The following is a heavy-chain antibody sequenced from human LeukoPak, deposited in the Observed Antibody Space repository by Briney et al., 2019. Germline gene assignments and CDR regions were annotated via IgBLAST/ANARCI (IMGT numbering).Heavy chain of an antibody. D-gene: IGHD1-26*01. Sequence: ASVKVSCKASGYTFTGYYIHWVRQAPGQGLEWMGWINPNSGGTNYAQKFQGRVTMTRDTSISTAYMELSRLRSDDTAVYYCARIVGATSYYYYYMDVWGKGTTVTVSS. V-gene: IGHV1-2*02. CDR3: ARIVGATSYYYYYMDV. CDR1: GYTFTGYY. CDR2: INPNSGGT. J-gene: IGHJ6*03.